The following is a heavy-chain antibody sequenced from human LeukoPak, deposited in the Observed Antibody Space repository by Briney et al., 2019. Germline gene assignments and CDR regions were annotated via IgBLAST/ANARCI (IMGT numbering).Heavy chain of an antibody. V-gene: IGHV1-2*02. D-gene: IGHD3-22*01. Sequence: ASVKVSCKASGYSFTDYYMHWVRQAPGQGLEWMGWISPNSGVTNYAQKFQGRVTMTRDTSISTAYMELSRLRSDDTAVYYCARVPYYYDSSGYSIPPAIFDYWGQGTLVTVSS. CDR1: GYSFTDYY. J-gene: IGHJ4*02. CDR3: ARVPYYYDSSGYSIPPAIFDY. CDR2: ISPNSGVT.